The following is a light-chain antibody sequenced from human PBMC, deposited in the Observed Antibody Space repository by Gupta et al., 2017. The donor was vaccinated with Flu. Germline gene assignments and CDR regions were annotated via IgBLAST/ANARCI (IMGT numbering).Light chain of an antibody. CDR2: DAS. J-gene: IGKJ4*01. CDR1: QDISNY. V-gene: IGKV1-33*01. CDR3: QQYDNVLT. Sequence: VGDRVTITCQASQDISNYLNWYQQKPGKAPKLLIYDASNLETGVPSRFSGSGSGTDFTFTISSLQPEDIATYYCQQYDNVLTFGGGTKVEIK.